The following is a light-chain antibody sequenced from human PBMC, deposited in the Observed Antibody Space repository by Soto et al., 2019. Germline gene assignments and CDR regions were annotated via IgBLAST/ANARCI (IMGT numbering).Light chain of an antibody. CDR1: QSVARAY. Sequence: EILLTQSPGTLSLSPGERATLSCRASQSVARAYLAWYQQKPGQAPRLLIFGASTRASGVPDRFSGSGSGTDFTLTINKLEPEDFAVYYCQRYASSPMYTFGQGTKLEIK. J-gene: IGKJ2*01. CDR3: QRYASSPMYT. CDR2: GAS. V-gene: IGKV3-20*01.